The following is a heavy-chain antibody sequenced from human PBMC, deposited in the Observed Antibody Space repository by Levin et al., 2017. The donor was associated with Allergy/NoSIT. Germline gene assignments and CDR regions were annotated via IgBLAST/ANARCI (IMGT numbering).Heavy chain of an antibody. D-gene: IGHD3-10*01. CDR2: ISSGSGYT. J-gene: IGHJ4*02. V-gene: IGHV3-11*05. Sequence: LSLTCAASGFTFSDYYMSWIRQAPGKGLEWVSYISSGSGYTNYADSVKGRFTISRDNAKNSLYLHMNSLRAEDTAVYYCARVYGSGSYYNYFDYWGPGTLVTVSS. CDR1: GFTFSDYY. CDR3: ARVYGSGSYYNYFDY.